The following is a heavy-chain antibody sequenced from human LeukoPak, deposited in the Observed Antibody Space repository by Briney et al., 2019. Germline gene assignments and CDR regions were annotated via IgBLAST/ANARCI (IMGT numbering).Heavy chain of an antibody. CDR3: ARITDEDDAFDI. CDR2: IYTSGNT. Sequence: SQTLSLTCTVSGGSINRGSYYWSWMRQPAGKGLEWIGRIYTSGNTNYNPSLKSRVTISVDTSKNQFSLKLSSVTAADTAVYYCARITDEDDAFDIWGQGTMVTASS. V-gene: IGHV4-61*02. J-gene: IGHJ3*02. CDR1: GGSINRGSYY.